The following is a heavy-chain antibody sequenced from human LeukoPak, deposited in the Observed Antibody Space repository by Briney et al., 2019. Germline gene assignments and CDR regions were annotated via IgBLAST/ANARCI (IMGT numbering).Heavy chain of an antibody. CDR2: INPTGSST. D-gene: IGHD6-13*01. CDR1: GYTLTNYY. J-gene: IGHJ5*02. Sequence: GASVKVSCKASGYTLTNYYMHWVRQAPGQGLEWMGLINPTGSSTNYAQKFRGRVTMTRDTSTSTVYMELSSLRSEDTAVYYCARNEGQQLSRSWFDPWGQGTLVTVSS. V-gene: IGHV1-46*01. CDR3: ARNEGQQLSRSWFDP.